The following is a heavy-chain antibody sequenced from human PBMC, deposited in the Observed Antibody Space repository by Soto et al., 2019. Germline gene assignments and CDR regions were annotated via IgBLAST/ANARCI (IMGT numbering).Heavy chain of an antibody. V-gene: IGHV4-59*01. CDR2: IYYSGST. CDR1: GGSISSYY. J-gene: IGHJ5*02. D-gene: IGHD2-2*01. CDR3: ARGPKYCSSTSCYAWFDP. Sequence: SATLSLTWTVSGGSISSYYWSWIRQPPGKGLEWIGYIYYSGSTNYNPSLKSRVTISVDTSKNQFSLKLSSVTAADTAVYYCARGPKYCSSTSCYAWFDPWGQGTLVNVS.